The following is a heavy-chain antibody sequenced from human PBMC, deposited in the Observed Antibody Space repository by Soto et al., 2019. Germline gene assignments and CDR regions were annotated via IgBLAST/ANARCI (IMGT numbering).Heavy chain of an antibody. CDR1: GGSFSGYY. CDR2: INHSGST. D-gene: IGHD3-9*01. Sequence: SETLSLTCAVYGGSFSGYYWSWIRQPPGKGLEWIGEINHSGSTNYNPSLKSRVTISVDTSKNQFSLKLSSVTAADTAVYYCARAPDYDILTGYYLKYYYYMDVWGKGTTVTVSS. J-gene: IGHJ6*03. V-gene: IGHV4-34*01. CDR3: ARAPDYDILTGYYLKYYYYMDV.